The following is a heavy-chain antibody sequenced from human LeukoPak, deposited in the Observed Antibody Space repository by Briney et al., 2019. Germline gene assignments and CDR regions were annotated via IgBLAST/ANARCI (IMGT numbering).Heavy chain of an antibody. CDR2: ISSNGATT. Sequence: EGSLRLSCATSGFTFTNFAFHWVRQAPGKGLEYVSSISSNGATTYYANSVKGRFTISRDNSKNTVFLQMGSLRAEDVAVYYCARIRKTVAGTSDYYCYMDVWGKGTTVTVSS. D-gene: IGHD6-19*01. V-gene: IGHV3-64*01. CDR1: GFTFTNFA. CDR3: ARIRKTVAGTSDYYCYMDV. J-gene: IGHJ6*03.